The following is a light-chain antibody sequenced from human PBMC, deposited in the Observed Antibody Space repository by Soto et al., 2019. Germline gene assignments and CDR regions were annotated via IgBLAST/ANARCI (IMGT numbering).Light chain of an antibody. J-gene: IGLJ1*01. CDR1: RSDVGGYNY. CDR2: DVS. Sequence: QSALTQPRSVSGSPGQSVTISCTGTRSDVGGYNYVSWYQQHSGKAPKLMIYDVSKRPSGVPDRFSGSKSGNTSSLTISGIQAEDEADYYCCSYAGSYTYVFATGTKVTVL. V-gene: IGLV2-11*01. CDR3: CSYAGSYTYV.